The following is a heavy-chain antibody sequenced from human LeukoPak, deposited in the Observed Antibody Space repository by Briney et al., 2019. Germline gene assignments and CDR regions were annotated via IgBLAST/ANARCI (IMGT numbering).Heavy chain of an antibody. D-gene: IGHD5-18*01. J-gene: IGHJ4*02. CDR2: ISSSGSTI. CDR1: GFTFSDYY. V-gene: IGHV3-11*04. CDR3: ARDRDTAMRLDY. Sequence: GGSLRLSCAASGFTFSDYYMSWIRQAPGKGLEWVSYISSSGSTIYYADSVKGRFTISRDNAKNSLYLQMNSQRAEDTAVYYCARDRDTAMRLDYWGQGTLVTVSS.